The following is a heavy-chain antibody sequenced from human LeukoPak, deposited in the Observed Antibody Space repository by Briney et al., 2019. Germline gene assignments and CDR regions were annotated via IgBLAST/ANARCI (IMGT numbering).Heavy chain of an antibody. V-gene: IGHV4-59*01. D-gene: IGHD3-10*01. CDR2: IYYSGST. CDR3: ASTYGSGSYPPQYFDY. J-gene: IGHJ4*02. CDR1: GGSISSYY. Sequence: SETLSLTCNVSGGSISSYYWSWIRQPSGNGLESIGYIYYSGSTNYNPSLKSRVTISVDTSKNQFSLKLSSVTAADTAVYYCASTYGSGSYPPQYFDYWGQGTLVTVSS.